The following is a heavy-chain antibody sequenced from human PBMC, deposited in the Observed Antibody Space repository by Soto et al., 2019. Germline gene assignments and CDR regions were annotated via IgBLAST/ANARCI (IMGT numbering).Heavy chain of an antibody. J-gene: IGHJ4*02. Sequence: EVHLVESGGGLVQPGRSLRLSCAASGFTFDDYGMHWVRQVPGKGLEWVSGISWNGGSTGYADSVKGRFTISSDNAKNCLYSQMNSLRAGDTALYYCAKALRTSGRLGGTYFDYWGQGTLVTVSS. D-gene: IGHD2-2*01. CDR2: ISWNGGST. CDR3: AKALRTSGRLGGTYFDY. V-gene: IGHV3-9*01. CDR1: GFTFDDYG.